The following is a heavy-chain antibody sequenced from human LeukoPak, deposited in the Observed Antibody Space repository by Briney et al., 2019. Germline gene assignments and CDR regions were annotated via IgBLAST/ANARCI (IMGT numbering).Heavy chain of an antibody. V-gene: IGHV5-51*01. Sequence: GESLKISCKGSGYSFTSYWIGWVRQLPGKGPEWMGIIYPGDSDTRYSPSFQGQVTISADRSISTAYLQWSSLKASDTAMYYCARLRGYCSSTSCYSDAFDIWGQGTMVTVSS. D-gene: IGHD2-2*01. J-gene: IGHJ3*02. CDR2: IYPGDSDT. CDR1: GYSFTSYW. CDR3: ARLRGYCSSTSCYSDAFDI.